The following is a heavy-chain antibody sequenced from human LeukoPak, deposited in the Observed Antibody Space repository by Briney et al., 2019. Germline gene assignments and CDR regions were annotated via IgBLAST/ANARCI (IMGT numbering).Heavy chain of an antibody. CDR3: ARGSSSWYYFDY. J-gene: IGHJ4*02. CDR1: GFTFSRYS. V-gene: IGHV3-21*01. D-gene: IGHD6-13*01. CDR2: ISTSSSYI. Sequence: PGGSLRLSCAASGFTFSRYSMNWVRQGPGKGLEWVSFISTSSSYIYYADSVKGRFTISRDNAKNSLYLQMNSLRAEDTAVYYCARGSSSWYYFDYWGQGTLITVSS.